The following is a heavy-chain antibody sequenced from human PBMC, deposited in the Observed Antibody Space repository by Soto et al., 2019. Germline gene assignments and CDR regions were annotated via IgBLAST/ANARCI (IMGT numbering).Heavy chain of an antibody. V-gene: IGHV5-51*01. CDR3: ARLEYYYGSGTRNYYYYYYMDV. J-gene: IGHJ6*03. D-gene: IGHD3-10*01. CDR2: IYPGDSDT. Sequence: GESLKISCKGSGYSFTSYWIGWVRQMPGKGLEWMGIIYPGDSDTRYSQSFQGQVTISADKSISTAYLQWSSLKASDTAMYYCARLEYYYGSGTRNYYYYYYMDVWGKGTTVTVSS. CDR1: GYSFTSYW.